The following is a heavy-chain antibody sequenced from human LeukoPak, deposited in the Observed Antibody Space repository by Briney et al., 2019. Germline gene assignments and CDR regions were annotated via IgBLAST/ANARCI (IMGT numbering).Heavy chain of an antibody. CDR1: GYTLTELS. D-gene: IGHD4-17*01. Sequence: ASVKVSCKVSGYTLTELSMHWVRQAPGKGLEWMGGFDPEDGETIYAQKFQGRVTMTEDTSTDTAYMELSSLRSVDTAVYYCATFSDYGDYHFVYWGQGTLVTVSS. J-gene: IGHJ4*02. CDR3: ATFSDYGDYHFVY. CDR2: FDPEDGET. V-gene: IGHV1-24*01.